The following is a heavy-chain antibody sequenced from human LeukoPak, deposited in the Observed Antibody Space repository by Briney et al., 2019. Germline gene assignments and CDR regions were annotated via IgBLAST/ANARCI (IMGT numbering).Heavy chain of an antibody. J-gene: IGHJ4*02. D-gene: IGHD3-22*01. CDR1: GGSVSSGSYY. CDR3: ARALGGTVVDHLDY. Sequence: SETLSLTCTVSGGSVSSGSYYWSWIRQPPGKGLEWIGYIYYSGSTNYNPSLKSRVTISVDTSKNQFSLKLSSVTAADTAVYYCARALGGTVVDHLDYWGQGTLVTVSS. CDR2: IYYSGST. V-gene: IGHV4-61*01.